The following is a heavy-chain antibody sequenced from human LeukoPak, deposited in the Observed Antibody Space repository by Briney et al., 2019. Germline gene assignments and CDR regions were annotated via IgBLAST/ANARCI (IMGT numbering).Heavy chain of an antibody. D-gene: IGHD3-3*01. V-gene: IGHV3-74*01. J-gene: IGHJ3*02. Sequence: GGSLRLSCEVSGFIFSNYWMHWVRQAPGKGLVWVSRINSDGSSTSYADSVKGRFTISRDNAKNTLYLQMNSLRAEDTAVYYCATTYYDFWSGYPLDAFDIWGQGTMVTVSS. CDR1: GFIFSNYW. CDR2: INSDGSST. CDR3: ATTYYDFWSGYPLDAFDI.